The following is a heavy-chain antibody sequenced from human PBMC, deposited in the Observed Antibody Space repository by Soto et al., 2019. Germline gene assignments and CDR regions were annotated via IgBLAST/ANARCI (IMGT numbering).Heavy chain of an antibody. D-gene: IGHD2-15*01. Sequence: EVQLVESGGGLVQPGGSLRLSCTASGFIVSDTYMNWVRQAPGKGLEWVSVISNRGDTHYADSVRGRFSLSRDIADNTXXXXXXXXXXXXXXXXXXXXXPRYCRGGSCSITGDAFDIWGQGTMVTVSS. CDR3: XXXPRYCRGGSCSITGDAFDI. CDR2: ISNRGDT. CDR1: GFIVSDTY. V-gene: IGHV3-66*01. J-gene: IGHJ3*02.